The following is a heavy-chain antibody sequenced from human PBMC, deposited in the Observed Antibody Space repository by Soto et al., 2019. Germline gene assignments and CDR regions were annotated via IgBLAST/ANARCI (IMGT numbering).Heavy chain of an antibody. D-gene: IGHD2-8*02. V-gene: IGHV4-31*03. CDR3: ARATSFSGHHGY. CDR1: GGSFSSGGYY. CDR2: IYYSGST. J-gene: IGHJ4*02. Sequence: QLQLQESGPGLVKPSQTLSLACTVSGGSFSSGGYYWSGIRQLPGKGLEWIGYIYYSGSTYYNPSLQSRFTISLDTSKNLFSLKLSSVTAADTAVYYCARATSFSGHHGYWGQGTLVTVSS.